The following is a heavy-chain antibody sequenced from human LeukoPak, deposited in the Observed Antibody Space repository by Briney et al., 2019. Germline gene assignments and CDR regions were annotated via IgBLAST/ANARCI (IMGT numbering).Heavy chain of an antibody. D-gene: IGHD3-10*01. CDR3: ARLRSHLWFGDYDY. CDR2: ICPGDSDT. V-gene: IGHV5-51*01. CDR1: GYSFTSYW. J-gene: IGHJ4*02. Sequence: GESLKISCKGSGYSFTSYWLGWVRQMPGKGLEWMGIICPGDSDTIYSPSFQGQVTISADKSISTAYLQWSSLKASDTAMYYCARLRSHLWFGDYDYWGRGTLVTVSS.